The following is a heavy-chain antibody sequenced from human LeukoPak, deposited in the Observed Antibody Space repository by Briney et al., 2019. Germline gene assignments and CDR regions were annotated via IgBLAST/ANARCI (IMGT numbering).Heavy chain of an antibody. CDR2: VYHNADT. V-gene: IGHV4-4*02. CDR1: GDSISSSKW. CDR3: ATYYGSGYQFDY. Sequence: SGTLSLTCAVSGDSISSSKWWSWVRQPPGKGLEWIGEVYHNADTNYSPSLKSRVTMSVDKSENQFSLKLTSVTAADTAVYYCATYYGSGYQFDYWGQGALVTVSS. D-gene: IGHD3-10*01. J-gene: IGHJ4*02.